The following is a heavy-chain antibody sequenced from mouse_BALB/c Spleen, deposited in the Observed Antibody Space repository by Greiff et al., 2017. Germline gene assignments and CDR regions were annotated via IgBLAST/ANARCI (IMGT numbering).Heavy chain of an antibody. CDR3: ARVLSGTGFDY. D-gene: IGHD4-1*01. CDR1: GYSITSGYY. Sequence: EVQLKESGPGLVKPSQSLSLTCSVTGYSITSGYYWNWIRQFPGNKLEWMGYISYDGSNNYNPSLKNRISITRDTSKNQFFLKLNSVTTEDTATYYCARVLSGTGFDYWGQGTTLTVSS. CDR2: ISYDGSN. V-gene: IGHV3-6*02. J-gene: IGHJ2*01.